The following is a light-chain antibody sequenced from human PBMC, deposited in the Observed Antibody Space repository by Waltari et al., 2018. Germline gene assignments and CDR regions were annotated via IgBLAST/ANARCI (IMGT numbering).Light chain of an antibody. CDR2: GNS. Sequence: QSVLTQPPPVSGAPGPRVTTSCTGSSSNIGAGYDVHWYQQLPGTAPNLLIYGNSIRPSGVPDRFSGSKSGTSASLAITGLQAEDEADYFCQSYDSSLSGVVFGGGTKLTVL. CDR3: QSYDSSLSGVV. V-gene: IGLV1-40*01. J-gene: IGLJ2*01. CDR1: SSNIGAGYD.